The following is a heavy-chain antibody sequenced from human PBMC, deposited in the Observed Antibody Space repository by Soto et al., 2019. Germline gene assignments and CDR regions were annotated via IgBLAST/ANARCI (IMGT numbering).Heavy chain of an antibody. D-gene: IGHD3-22*01. CDR1: GGSLRDYY. CDR3: ARLGGYYQAFDS. CDR2: IYYTGTT. J-gene: IGHJ4*02. Sequence: PSETLSLTCTVSGGSLRDYYWSWIRQPPGKGLEWIGYIYYTGTTKYNPSLKSRVTISVDSSKNQFSLKLDSVTAADTAVYYCARLGGYYQAFDSWGQGTLVNVSS. V-gene: IGHV4-59*08.